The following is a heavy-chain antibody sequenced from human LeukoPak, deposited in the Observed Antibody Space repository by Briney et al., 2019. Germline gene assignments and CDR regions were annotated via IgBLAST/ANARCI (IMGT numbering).Heavy chain of an antibody. J-gene: IGHJ4*02. D-gene: IGHD3-22*01. V-gene: IGHV3-23*01. CDR2: IIGSGGST. CDR3: ARVVTRPVWWYYYDSSGYHFDY. CDR1: GFTFSSYA. Sequence: GGSLRLSCAASGFTFSSYAMSWVRQAPGEGLEWVSAIIGSGGSTYYADSVKGRFTISRDTAKNSLYLQMNSLRDEDTAVYYCARVVTRPVWWYYYDSSGYHFDYWGQGTLVTVSS.